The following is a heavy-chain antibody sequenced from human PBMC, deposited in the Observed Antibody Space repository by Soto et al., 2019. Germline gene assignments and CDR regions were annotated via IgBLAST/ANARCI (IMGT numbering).Heavy chain of an antibody. CDR2: ISAYNGNT. CDR1: GYTFTSYG. Sequence: QVQLVQSGAEVKKPGASVKVSCKASGYTFTSYGISWVRQAPGQGLEWMGWISAYNGNTNYAQKLQGRVTMTTDTSTSPAYMELRSLRSDDTAVYYCARGSSSWYITDHYYYGMDVWGQGTTVTVSS. J-gene: IGHJ6*02. V-gene: IGHV1-18*01. CDR3: ARGSSSWYITDHYYYGMDV. D-gene: IGHD6-13*01.